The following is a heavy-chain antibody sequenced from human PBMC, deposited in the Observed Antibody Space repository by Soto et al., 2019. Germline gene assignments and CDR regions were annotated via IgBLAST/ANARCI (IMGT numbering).Heavy chain of an antibody. CDR3: AKGGYYSLFDI. J-gene: IGHJ3*02. CDR1: GFPFSSYA. V-gene: IGHV3-23*01. D-gene: IGHD3-16*01. Sequence: GGSLRLSCVASGFPFSSYAMSWVRQTPGKGLEWVSGISGSGGSTYYADSVKGRFTISRDNYNNTLSLQMHILRVEDTDVYFCAKGGYYSLFDIWGQGTMVTVSS. CDR2: ISGSGGST.